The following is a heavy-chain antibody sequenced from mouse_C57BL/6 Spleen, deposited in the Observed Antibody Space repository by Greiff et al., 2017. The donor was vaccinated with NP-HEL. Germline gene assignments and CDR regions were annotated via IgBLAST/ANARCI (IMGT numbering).Heavy chain of an antibody. CDR1: GYTFTDYY. D-gene: IGHD3-2*02. V-gene: IGHV1-19*01. CDR2: INPYNGGT. CDR3: ASSGYVGY. Sequence: EVKVVESGPVLVKPGASVKMSCKASGYTFTDYYMNWVKQSHGKSLEWIGVINPYNGGTSYNQKFKGKATLTVDKSSSTAYMELNSLTSEDSAVYYCASSGYVGYWGQGTTLTVSS. J-gene: IGHJ2*01.